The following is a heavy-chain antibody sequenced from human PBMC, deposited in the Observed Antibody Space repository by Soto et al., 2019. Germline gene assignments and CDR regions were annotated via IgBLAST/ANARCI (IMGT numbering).Heavy chain of an antibody. Sequence: PSETLSLTCTVSGGSISSGGYYWSWIRQHPGKGLEWIGYIYYSGSTYYNPSLKSRVTISVDTSKNQFSLKLSSVTAADTAVYYCARVPVEYNWFDPWGQGTLVTVAS. V-gene: IGHV4-31*03. CDR3: ARVPVEYNWFDP. D-gene: IGHD2-15*01. CDR1: GGSISSGGYY. J-gene: IGHJ5*02. CDR2: IYYSGST.